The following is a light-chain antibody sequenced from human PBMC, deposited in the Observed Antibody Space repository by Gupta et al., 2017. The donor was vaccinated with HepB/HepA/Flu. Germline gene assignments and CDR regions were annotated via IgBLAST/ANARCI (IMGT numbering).Light chain of an antibody. Sequence: DIVITQSPDSLAVSLRERATINCRSSQSVLPSSNSKSYLAWYQQKPGEPPKLLIYWAATQRAGGTDRCFGGGSGANVFLTISSLQADDDAVVYYQHYYTTPDTFGPGTKVEIK. CDR3: QHYYTTPDT. CDR1: QSVLPSSNSKSY. V-gene: IGKV4-1*01. CDR2: WAA. J-gene: IGKJ3*01.